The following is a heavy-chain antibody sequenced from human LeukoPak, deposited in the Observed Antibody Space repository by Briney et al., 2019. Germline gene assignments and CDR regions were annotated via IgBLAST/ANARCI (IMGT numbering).Heavy chain of an antibody. V-gene: IGHV5-51*01. CDR1: GYRFTSYW. J-gene: IGHJ4*02. D-gene: IGHD4-17*01. CDR2: INPGDSDT. Sequence: GESLKISCKGSGYRFTSYWIGWVRQMPGKGLEWMGIINPGDSDTRYSPSFQGQVTISADKSISTTYLQWSSLKALDSAIYYCARQGSTVTMDYWGQGTLVTVSS. CDR3: ARQGSTVTMDY.